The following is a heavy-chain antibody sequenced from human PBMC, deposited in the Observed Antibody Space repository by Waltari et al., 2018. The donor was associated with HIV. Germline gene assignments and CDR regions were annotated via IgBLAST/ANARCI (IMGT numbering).Heavy chain of an antibody. J-gene: IGHJ4*02. V-gene: IGHV3-15*01. CDR2: MKSGAEGGTT. D-gene: IGHD3-22*01. CDR3: TTLWYSYDSTDY. Sequence: EVQLVESGGGLVKPGGSLRLSCAASGITFRNAWMSWVRQAPGKGLEWVGRMKSGAEGGTTDYAAAVKGRFTISRDDSKHTLYLQMDSLKTEDTAVYYCTTLWYSYDSTDYWGQGTLVTVSS. CDR1: GITFRNAW.